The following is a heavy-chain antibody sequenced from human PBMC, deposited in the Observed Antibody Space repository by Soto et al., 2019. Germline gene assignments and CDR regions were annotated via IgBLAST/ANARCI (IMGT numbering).Heavy chain of an antibody. CDR2: ITAYNGNT. V-gene: IGHV1-18*01. J-gene: IGHJ4*02. D-gene: IGHD5-18*01. Sequence: QVQLVQSGAEVKKPGASVKVSCKASGYTFTSYGISWVRQAPGQGHEWMGWITAYNGNTNYAQKLQGRVTMTTDTSTSTGYMELRSLRSDDTAVYYCAKRRGYSKGEFDYWGQGTLFTVSS. CDR1: GYTFTSYG. CDR3: AKRRGYSKGEFDY.